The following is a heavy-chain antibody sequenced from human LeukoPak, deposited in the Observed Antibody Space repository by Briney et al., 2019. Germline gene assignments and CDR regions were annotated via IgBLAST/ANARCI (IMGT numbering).Heavy chain of an antibody. CDR1: GFTLDDYA. J-gene: IGHJ4*02. V-gene: IGHV3-23*01. CDR2: ISGSGGST. CDR3: AKDHCSSTSCFYFDY. Sequence: GGSLRLSCAASGFTLDDYAMHWVRQPPGKGLEGVSAISGSGGSTYYADSVKGRFTISRDNSKNTLYLQMNSLRAEDTAVYYCAKDHCSSTSCFYFDYWGQGTLVTVSS. D-gene: IGHD2-2*01.